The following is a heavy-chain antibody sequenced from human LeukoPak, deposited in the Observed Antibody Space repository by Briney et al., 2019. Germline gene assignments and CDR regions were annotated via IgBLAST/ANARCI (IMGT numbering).Heavy chain of an antibody. CDR2: IRSKANSYAT. CDR1: GFTFSDST. V-gene: IGHV3-73*01. CDR3: TRQSKNASAAAYYYMDV. J-gene: IGHJ6*03. D-gene: IGHD6-25*01. Sequence: SGGSLRLSCAASGFTFSDSTMHWVRQASGKGLEWVGRIRSKANSYATAYAASVKGRFTISRDDSKNTAYLQMNSLKTEDTAVYYCTRQSKNASAAAYYYMDVWGKGTTVTVSS.